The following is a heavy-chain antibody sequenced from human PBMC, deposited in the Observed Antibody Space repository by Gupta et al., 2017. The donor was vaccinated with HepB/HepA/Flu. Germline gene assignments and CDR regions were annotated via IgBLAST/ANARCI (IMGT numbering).Heavy chain of an antibody. Sequence: QVQLVQSGGEVKKTGSSVRVSCKASGGTFSSDALSWVRQAPGQGLEWMGGIIPVLNTIKFAQRFQGRLTITADESTTTTYMELISLRSEDTAVYYCARDLVGATNGFEIWGQGTRVTVSS. D-gene: IGHD1-26*01. V-gene: IGHV1-69*01. CDR2: IIPVLNTI. CDR3: ARDLVGATNGFEI. J-gene: IGHJ3*02. CDR1: GGTFSSDA.